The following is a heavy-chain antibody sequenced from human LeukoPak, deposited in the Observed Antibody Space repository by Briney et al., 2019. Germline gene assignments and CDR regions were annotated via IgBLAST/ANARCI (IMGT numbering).Heavy chain of an antibody. Sequence: GGSLRLSCVASGFTFGKYWMSWVRQAPGKGLEWVANIKLDGSEKNYVDSVKGRFTISRDNSKNTLYLQMNSLRAEDTAVYYCAKTGTFGGVIVYYFDYWGQGTLVTVSS. V-gene: IGHV3-7*03. CDR1: GFTFGKYW. CDR2: IKLDGSEK. CDR3: AKTGTFGGVIVYYFDY. D-gene: IGHD3-16*02. J-gene: IGHJ4*02.